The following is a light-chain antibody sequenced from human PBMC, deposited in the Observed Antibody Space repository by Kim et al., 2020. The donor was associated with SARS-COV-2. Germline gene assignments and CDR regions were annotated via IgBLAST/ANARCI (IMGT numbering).Light chain of an antibody. Sequence: SCRCGLSVSTRLAWYQQKPGQPPRLLMYEVSNRATATPARFSGSGSGTDFTLTISSLEPEDFAVYYCQQRKSWPLTFGQGTRLEIK. CDR1: LSVSTR. CDR2: EVS. CDR3: QQRKSWPLT. V-gene: IGKV3-11*01. J-gene: IGKJ5*01.